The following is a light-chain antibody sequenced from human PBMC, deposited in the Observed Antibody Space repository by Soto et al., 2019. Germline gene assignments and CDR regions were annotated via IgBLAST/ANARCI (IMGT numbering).Light chain of an antibody. CDR1: SSNIGAGYD. J-gene: IGLJ2*01. Sequence: QPVLTQPPSVSGAPGQRVTISCTGSSSNIGAGYDVHWYQQLPGTAPKLLIYGTSNRPSGVPDRFSGSKSGTSASLAITGIQAEDEADYYCQSDDSSLSGYVVFGGGTKVTVL. CDR2: GTS. CDR3: QSDDSSLSGYVV. V-gene: IGLV1-40*01.